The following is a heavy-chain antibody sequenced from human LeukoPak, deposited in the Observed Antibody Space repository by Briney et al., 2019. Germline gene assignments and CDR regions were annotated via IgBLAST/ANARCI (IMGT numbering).Heavy chain of an antibody. V-gene: IGHV3-21*01. CDR1: GFTFSSYE. CDR2: ISSSSSYI. D-gene: IGHD3-3*01. Sequence: PGGSLRLSCVASGFTFSSYEMDWVRQAPGKGLEWVSSISSSSSYIYYADSVKGRFTISRDNAKNSLYLQMNSLRAEDTAVYYCARDYGSSDFWSGYLSRTFDYWGQGTLVTVSS. J-gene: IGHJ4*02. CDR3: ARDYGSSDFWSGYLSRTFDY.